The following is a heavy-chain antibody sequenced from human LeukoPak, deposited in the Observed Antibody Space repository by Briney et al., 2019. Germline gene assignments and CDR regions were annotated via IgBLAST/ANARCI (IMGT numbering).Heavy chain of an antibody. J-gene: IGHJ4*02. CDR2: ISSSSYI. V-gene: IGHV3-21*01. D-gene: IGHD4-23*01. CDR1: GFTFSSYG. CDR3: ATREKAGNSIDY. Sequence: GGSLRLSCAASGFTFSSYGLHWARQAPGKGLECVSSISSSSYIYYADSVKGRFTISRDNAKNSLYLQMNSLRAEDTAVYYCATREKAGNSIDYWGQGTLVTVSS.